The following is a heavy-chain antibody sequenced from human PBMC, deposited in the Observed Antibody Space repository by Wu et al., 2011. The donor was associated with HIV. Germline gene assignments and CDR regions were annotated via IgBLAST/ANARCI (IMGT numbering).Heavy chain of an antibody. D-gene: IGHD7-27*01. Sequence: SWVRQALDKGLSGWKDHXCFGTTNFAQKFQGRLTITADKNHDTVSMELSSLRSDDTAVYYCAXEKGRTKSFTHWGKYGMDVWGQGTTVTVPS. CDR2: HXCFGTT. V-gene: IGHV1-69*06. CDR3: AXEKGRTKSFTHWGKYGMDV. J-gene: IGHJ6*02.